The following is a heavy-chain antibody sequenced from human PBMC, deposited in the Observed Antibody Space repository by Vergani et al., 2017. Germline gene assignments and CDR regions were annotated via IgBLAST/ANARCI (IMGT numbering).Heavy chain of an antibody. CDR3: ASSLRFLEWLDL. CDR2: IKQDGSEK. D-gene: IGHD3-3*01. CDR1: GFTFSSYW. V-gene: IGHV3-7*01. J-gene: IGHJ4*02. Sequence: EVQLVESGGGLVQPGGSLRLSCAASGFTFSSYWMSWVRQAPGKGLEWVANIKQDGSEKYYVDSVKGRFTISGDNAKNSLYLQMNSLRAEDTAVYYCASSLRFLEWLDLWGQGTLVTVSS.